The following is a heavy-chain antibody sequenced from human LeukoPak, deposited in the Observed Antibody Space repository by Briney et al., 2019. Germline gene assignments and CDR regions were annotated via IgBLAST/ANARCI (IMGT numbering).Heavy chain of an antibody. J-gene: IGHJ5*02. D-gene: IGHD3-9*01. CDR3: ARTYYDILTGYYFDP. CDR2: IYHSGST. V-gene: IGHV4-30-2*01. Sequence: SETLSLTCAVSGGSISIGGFSWSWIRQPPGKGLEWIGYIYHSGSTYYNPSLKSRVTISLDRSRNQFSLKLSSVTAADTAVYYCARTYYDILTGYYFDPWGQGTLVTVSS. CDR1: GGSISIGGFS.